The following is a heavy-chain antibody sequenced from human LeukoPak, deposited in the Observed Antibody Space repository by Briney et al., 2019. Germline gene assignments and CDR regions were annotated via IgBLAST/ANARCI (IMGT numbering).Heavy chain of an antibody. CDR3: AKETANDPTNWFDP. V-gene: IGHV3-30*18. J-gene: IGHJ5*02. Sequence: PGRSLRLSCAASGFTFSSYGMHWVRQAPGKGLEWVAVISYDGSNKYYADSVKGRFTISRDNSKNTLYLQMNSLRAEDTAVYYCAKETANDPTNWFDPWGQGTLVTVSS. CDR2: ISYDGSNK. D-gene: IGHD1-1*01. CDR1: GFTFSSYG.